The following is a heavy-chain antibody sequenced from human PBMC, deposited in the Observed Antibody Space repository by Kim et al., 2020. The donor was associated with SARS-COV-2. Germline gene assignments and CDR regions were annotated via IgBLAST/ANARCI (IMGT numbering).Heavy chain of an antibody. Sequence: SETLSLTCTVSGGSISSGGYYWSWIRQHPGKGLEWIGYIYYSGSTYYNPSLKSRVTISVDTSKNQFSLKLSSVTAADTAVYYCARVGAIFGVVLFDPWGQGTLVTVSS. V-gene: IGHV4-31*03. CDR3: ARVGAIFGVVLFDP. J-gene: IGHJ5*02. CDR2: IYYSGST. D-gene: IGHD3-3*01. CDR1: GGSISSGGYY.